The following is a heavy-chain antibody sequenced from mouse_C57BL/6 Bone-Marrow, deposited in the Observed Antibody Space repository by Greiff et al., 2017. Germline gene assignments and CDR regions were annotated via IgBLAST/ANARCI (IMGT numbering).Heavy chain of an antibody. J-gene: IGHJ3*01. V-gene: IGHV5-12*01. CDR1: GFTFSDYY. CDR2: ISNGGGST. D-gene: IGHD2-2*01. CDR3: ASPYGYAWFAY. Sequence: EVQLQQSGGGLVQPGGSLKLSCAASGFTFSDYYMYWVRQTPEKRLEWVACISNGGGSTYYPDTVKGRFTLSRDNAKNTLYLQMSRLKSEDTARYYCASPYGYAWFAYWGQGTLVTVSA.